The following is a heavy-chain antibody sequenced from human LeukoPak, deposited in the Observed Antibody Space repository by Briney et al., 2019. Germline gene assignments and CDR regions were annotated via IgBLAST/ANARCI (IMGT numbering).Heavy chain of an antibody. CDR2: TYYRSTWYN. CDR3: ARRLTQYDCFDP. J-gene: IGHJ5*02. CDR1: GDSVSSISVT. V-gene: IGHV6-1*01. D-gene: IGHD2-2*01. Sequence: SQTLSPTCAISGDSVSSISVTWNWIRQSPSRGLEWLGRTYYRSTWYNDYAVSVRGRITVNPDTSKNQFSLHLNSVTPEDTAVYYCARRLTQYDCFDPWGQGILVTVSS.